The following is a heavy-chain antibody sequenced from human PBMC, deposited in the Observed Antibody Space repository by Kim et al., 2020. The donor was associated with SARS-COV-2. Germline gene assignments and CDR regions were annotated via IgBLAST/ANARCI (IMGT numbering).Heavy chain of an antibody. J-gene: IGHJ6*03. D-gene: IGHD2-2*01. CDR1: GYTFTNYY. CDR2: VNPTGDIT. V-gene: IGHV1-46*01. CDR3: ARVSSYSSSSRGRSYMDV. Sequence: ASVKVSCKASGYTFTNYYMHWVRQAPGQGLEWMGTVNPTGDITSYAQKFQGRVTMTRDTSTTTLYMELGSLRSEDTAVYYCARVSSYSSSSRGRSYMDVWGKGTTVTVSS.